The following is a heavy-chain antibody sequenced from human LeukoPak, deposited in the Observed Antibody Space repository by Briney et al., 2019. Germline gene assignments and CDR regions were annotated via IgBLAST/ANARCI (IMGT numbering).Heavy chain of an antibody. D-gene: IGHD4-23*01. Sequence: GGSLRLSCAASGFTFSSYAMSWVRQAPGKGLEWVSAISGSGGSTYYADSVKGRFTISRDNSKNTLYLQMNSLRAEDTAVYYCAVVTRRAYYFDYWGQGTLVTVSS. CDR1: GFTFSSYA. CDR2: ISGSGGST. J-gene: IGHJ4*02. CDR3: AVVTRRAYYFDY. V-gene: IGHV3-23*01.